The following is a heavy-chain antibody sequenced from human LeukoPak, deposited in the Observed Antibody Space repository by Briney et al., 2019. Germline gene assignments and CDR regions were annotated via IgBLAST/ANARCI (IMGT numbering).Heavy chain of an antibody. Sequence: GASVKVSCKASGGTFSSYAINWVRQAPGQGLEWMGGIIPIFGTANYAQKFQGRVTITADESTSTAYMELSSLRSEDTAVYYCARNKFWSGLPAQVVVSYYYYGMDVWGQGTTVTVSS. CDR3: ARNKFWSGLPAQVVVSYYYYGMDV. D-gene: IGHD3-3*01. CDR2: IIPIFGTA. CDR1: GGTFSSYA. J-gene: IGHJ6*02. V-gene: IGHV1-69*13.